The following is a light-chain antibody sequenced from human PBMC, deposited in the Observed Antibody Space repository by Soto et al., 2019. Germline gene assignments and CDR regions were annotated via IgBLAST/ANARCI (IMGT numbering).Light chain of an antibody. Sequence: VILMPQSPSLLSASTGDRVTISCRMSQGISSYLAWYQQKPGKAPELLIYDASTLDSGAPSRFSGSGSGTEFTLSISSLQPDDFATYYCQQYNIYPWTFGQGTKVDI. CDR3: QQYNIYPWT. J-gene: IGKJ1*01. CDR2: DAS. CDR1: QGISSY. V-gene: IGKV1D-8*03.